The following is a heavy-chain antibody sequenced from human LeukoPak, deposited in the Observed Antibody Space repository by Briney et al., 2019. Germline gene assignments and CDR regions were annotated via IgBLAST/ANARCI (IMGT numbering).Heavy chain of an antibody. CDR2: INHSGST. D-gene: IGHD2-15*01. V-gene: IGHV4-34*01. J-gene: IGHJ4*02. Sequence: SETLSLTCAVYGGSFSGYYWSWIRQPPGKGLERIGEINHSGSTNYNPSLKSRVTMSVDTSKHQFSLKLSSVTAADTAVYYCARLPYCSGGSCYFDYWGQGTLVTVSS. CDR3: ARLPYCSGGSCYFDY. CDR1: GGSFSGYY.